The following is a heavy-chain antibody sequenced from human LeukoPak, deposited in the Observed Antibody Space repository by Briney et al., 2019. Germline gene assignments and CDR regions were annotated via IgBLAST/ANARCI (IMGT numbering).Heavy chain of an antibody. J-gene: IGHJ4*02. V-gene: IGHV3-30-3*01. D-gene: IGHD3-22*01. CDR3: ARDKSLYDSSGYPGPFDY. Sequence: PGGSLRLSCAASGFVVSSKYMSWVRQAPGKGLEWVAVISYDRSNKYYADSVKGRFTISRDNSKNTLYLQMNSLRAEDTAVYYCARDKSLYDSSGYPGPFDYWGQGTLVTVSS. CDR2: ISYDRSNK. CDR1: GFVVSSKY.